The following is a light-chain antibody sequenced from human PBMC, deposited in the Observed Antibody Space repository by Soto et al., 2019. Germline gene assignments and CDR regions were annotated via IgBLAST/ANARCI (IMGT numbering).Light chain of an antibody. CDR2: GAS. V-gene: IGKV3-20*01. CDR1: QSVSSSY. CDR3: KTYGSSPLT. Sequence: EIVLTQSPGTLSLSPGERATLSCRASQSVSSSYLAWYQQKPGQAPRLLIYGASSRATGIPDRFSGSGSGTDFTLTISRLEPEDFGVYLCKTYGSSPLTFGGGTKVEIK. J-gene: IGKJ4*01.